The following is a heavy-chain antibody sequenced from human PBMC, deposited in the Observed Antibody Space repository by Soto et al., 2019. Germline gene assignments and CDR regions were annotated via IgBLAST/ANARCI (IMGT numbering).Heavy chain of an antibody. V-gene: IGHV3-30*03. CDR2: ISYDGSNK. CDR1: GFTFSSYG. Sequence: PGGSLRLSCAASGFTFSSYGMHWVRQAPGKGLEGVAVISYDGSNKYYADSVKGRFTISRDNSKITLYLQMHSLSAEDTAVYYCASCYSSAPYYFDYWGHGTLVTDYS. CDR3: ASCYSSAPYYFDY. D-gene: IGHD6-19*01. J-gene: IGHJ4*01.